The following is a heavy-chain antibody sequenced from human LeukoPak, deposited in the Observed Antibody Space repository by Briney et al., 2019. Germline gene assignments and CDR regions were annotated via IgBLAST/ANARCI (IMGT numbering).Heavy chain of an antibody. CDR2: ISYDGSNK. D-gene: IGHD6-13*01. V-gene: IGHV3-30*04. CDR3: ARGQQLVKTD. CDR1: GFTFSSYA. J-gene: IGHJ4*02. Sequence: GGSLRLSCVASGFTFSSYAMHWVRQAPGKGLEWVAVISYDGSNKYSADSVKGRFTISRDNSKNTVYLQMDSLRAEDTALYYCARGQQLVKTDWGQGTLVTVSS.